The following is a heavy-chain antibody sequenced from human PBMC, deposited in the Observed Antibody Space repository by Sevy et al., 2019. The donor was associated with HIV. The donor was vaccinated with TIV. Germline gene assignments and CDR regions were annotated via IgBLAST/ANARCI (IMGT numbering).Heavy chain of an antibody. Sequence: LSLTCAASGFTFTSDWMHWVRQPPGKGLVWVSHINSDGESIRYADSVKGRFTTSRDNAKNTLYLQMNNLRAEDTAVYYCARGSRGTFGSWGQGTLITVSS. J-gene: IGHJ4*02. CDR2: INSDGESI. V-gene: IGHV3-74*01. D-gene: IGHD1-26*01. CDR3: ARGSRGTFGS. CDR1: GFTFTSDW.